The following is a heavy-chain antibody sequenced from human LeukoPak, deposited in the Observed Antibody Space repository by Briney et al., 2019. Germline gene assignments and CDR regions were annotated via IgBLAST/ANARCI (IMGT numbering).Heavy chain of an antibody. J-gene: IGHJ4*02. Sequence: ASVKVSCKASGYTFTSNYIHWVRQAPGQGLEWMGMIYPGDGSTSYAQKFQGRVTVTRDTSTSTVHMALSGLRSEDTAVYYCARDQEGFDYWGQGTLVTVSS. CDR1: GYTFTSNY. CDR3: ARDQEGFDY. V-gene: IGHV1-46*01. CDR2: IYPGDGST.